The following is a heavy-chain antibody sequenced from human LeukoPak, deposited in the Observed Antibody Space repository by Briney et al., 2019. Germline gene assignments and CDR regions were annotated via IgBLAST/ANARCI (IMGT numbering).Heavy chain of an antibody. V-gene: IGHV3-7*05. Sequence: GRSLRLSCVVSGFTFSRYWMNWVSQAPGKGLEWVANIHEDGSEKYYVDSVKGRFTISRDNAKNSLYLQMNSLRAEDTAVYYCARNLRLHTPRAFDIWGQGTMVTVSS. J-gene: IGHJ3*02. CDR2: IHEDGSEK. CDR1: GFTFSRYW. D-gene: IGHD5-24*01. CDR3: ARNLRLHTPRAFDI.